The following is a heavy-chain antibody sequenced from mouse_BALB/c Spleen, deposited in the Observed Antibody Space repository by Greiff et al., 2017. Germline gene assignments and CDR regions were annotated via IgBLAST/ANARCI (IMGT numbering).Heavy chain of an antibody. CDR2: IYPGNSDT. D-gene: IGHD1-1*01. J-gene: IGHJ4*01. CDR3: TKGITTVVDAMDY. Sequence: EVQLQESGTVLARPGASVKMSCKASGYTFTSYWMHWVKQRPGQGLDWIGAIYPGNSDTSYNQKFKGKAKLTAVTSTSTAYMELSSLTNEDSAVYYCTKGITTVVDAMDYWGQGTSVTVSA. V-gene: IGHV1-5*01. CDR1: GYTFTSYW.